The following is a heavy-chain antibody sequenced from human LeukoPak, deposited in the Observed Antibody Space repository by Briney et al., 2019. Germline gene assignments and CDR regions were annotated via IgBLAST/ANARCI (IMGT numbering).Heavy chain of an antibody. D-gene: IGHD3-10*01. CDR2: IYYSGST. CDR3: ARGGDYYGSGIYYNDY. J-gene: IGHJ4*02. V-gene: IGHV4-59*01. Sequence: SETLSLTCTVSGGSISSYYWSWIRQPPGKGLEWIGYIYYSGSTNYNPSLKSRVTISVDTSKNQFSLKLSSVTAADTAVYYCARGGDYYGSGIYYNDYWGQGTLVTVSS. CDR1: GGSISSYY.